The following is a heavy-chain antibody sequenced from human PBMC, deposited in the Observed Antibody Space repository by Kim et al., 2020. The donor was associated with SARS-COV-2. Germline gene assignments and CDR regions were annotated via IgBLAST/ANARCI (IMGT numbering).Heavy chain of an antibody. CDR3: ARDRAPDCSSTSCYTWELLSAAYYYYYYMDV. CDR2: INAGNGNT. CDR1: GYTFTSYA. D-gene: IGHD2-2*02. Sequence: ASVKVSCKASGYTFTSYAMHWVRQAPGQRLEWMGWINAGNGNTKYSQKFQGRVTITRDTSASTAYMELSSLRSEDTAVYYCARDRAPDCSSTSCYTWELLSAAYYYYYYMDVWGKGTTVTVS. J-gene: IGHJ6*03. V-gene: IGHV1-3*01.